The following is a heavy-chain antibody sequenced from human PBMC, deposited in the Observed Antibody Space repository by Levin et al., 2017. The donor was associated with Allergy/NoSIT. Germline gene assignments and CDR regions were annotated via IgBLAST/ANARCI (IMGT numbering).Heavy chain of an antibody. Sequence: PSETLPLTCTVSGGSISSSSYYWGWIRQPPGKGLEWIGSIYYSGSTYYNPSLKSRVTISVDTSKNQFSLKLSSVTAADTAVYYCARVDYYGSGSYYTKERKYYFDYWGQGTLVTVSS. V-gene: IGHV4-39*07. CDR3: ARVDYYGSGSYYTKERKYYFDY. CDR2: IYYSGST. CDR1: GGSISSSSYY. J-gene: IGHJ4*02. D-gene: IGHD3-10*01.